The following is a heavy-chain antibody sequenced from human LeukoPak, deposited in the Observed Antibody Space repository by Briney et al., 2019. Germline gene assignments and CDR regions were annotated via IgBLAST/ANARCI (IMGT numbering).Heavy chain of an antibody. V-gene: IGHV4-39*07. CDR2: IYYSGST. D-gene: IGHD6-19*01. Sequence: SETLSLTCTVSGGSISSSSYYWGWIRQPPGKGLEWIGSIYYSGSTYYNPSLKSRVTISIDTSKSQFSLKLSSVTAADTAVYYCARDSSGWYASDYWGQGTLVTVSS. CDR3: ARDSSGWYASDY. CDR1: GGSISSSSYY. J-gene: IGHJ4*02.